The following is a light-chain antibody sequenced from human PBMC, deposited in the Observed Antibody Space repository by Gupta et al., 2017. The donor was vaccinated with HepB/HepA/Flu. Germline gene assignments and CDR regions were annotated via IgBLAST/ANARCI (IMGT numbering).Light chain of an antibody. CDR2: DAS. CDR1: QSVSSSY. J-gene: IGKJ1*01. Sequence: EIVLTQSPATLSLSPGERATLSCGASQSVSSSYLAWYQQKPGLAPRLLIYDASSRATGIPDRCSGSGSGTDFTLTISRLEPEDVAGYYCQQHGSSPWTFGQGTKVEIK. V-gene: IGKV3D-20*01. CDR3: QQHGSSPWT.